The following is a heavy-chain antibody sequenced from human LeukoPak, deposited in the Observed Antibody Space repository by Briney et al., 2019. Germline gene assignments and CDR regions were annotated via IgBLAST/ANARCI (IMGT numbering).Heavy chain of an antibody. CDR3: ARGRKSARPHRLLDY. CDR1: GYTFISYY. J-gene: IGHJ4*02. V-gene: IGHV1-46*01. Sequence: ASVKVSCKASGYTFISYYMHWVRQAPGQGLEWMGIISPSGGSTSYAQKFQGRVTMTRNTSISTAYMELSSLRSEDTAVYYCARGRKSARPHRLLDYWGQGTLVTVSS. CDR2: ISPSGGST. D-gene: IGHD6-6*01.